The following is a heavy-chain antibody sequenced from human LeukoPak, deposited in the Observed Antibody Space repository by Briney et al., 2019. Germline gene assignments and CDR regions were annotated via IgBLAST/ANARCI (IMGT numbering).Heavy chain of an antibody. V-gene: IGHV3-30*02. J-gene: IGHJ4*02. D-gene: IGHD6-6*01. CDR1: GFTFSSYG. CDR3: AKGLSSSSLPDY. CDR2: IRYDGSNK. Sequence: PGGSLRLSCAASGFTFSSYGMHWVRQAPGKGLEWVAFIRYDGSNKYYADSVKGRFTISRDNSKNTLYLQMNSLRAEDTAVYYCAKGLSSSSLPDYWGQGTLVTVSS.